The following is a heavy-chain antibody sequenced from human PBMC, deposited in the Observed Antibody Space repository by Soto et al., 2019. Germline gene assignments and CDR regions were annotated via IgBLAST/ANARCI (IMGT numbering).Heavy chain of an antibody. CDR2: IYWDDDK. J-gene: IGHJ4*02. V-gene: IGHV2-5*02. Sequence: QITLKESGPTLVEPTQTLTLSCSFSGFSLSTSGMGVAWIRQPPGKALEWRALIYWDDDKRYRSSLRTRLTITKVTSKNEVLLTMTNVDPVDTATYFCARDFWSALDYWGQGILVTVSS. D-gene: IGHD3-3*01. CDR1: GFSLSTSGMG. CDR3: ARDFWSALDY.